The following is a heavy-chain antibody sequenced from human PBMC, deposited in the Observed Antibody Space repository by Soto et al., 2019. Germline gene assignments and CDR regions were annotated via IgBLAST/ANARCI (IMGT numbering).Heavy chain of an antibody. CDR1: GFSLNANGVG. D-gene: IGHD6-19*01. Sequence: QITLKESGPSLVKPTQTLTLTCNFSGFSLNANGVGVGWIRQPPGKALEWLALLYWDGDKRFSPSLKNRLTITKDTSKTQVVLTLTNMDPMDTATYYCAHRPHNDGWIYAFDVWGQGTVVTVSS. V-gene: IGHV2-5*02. J-gene: IGHJ3*01. CDR3: AHRPHNDGWIYAFDV. CDR2: LYWDGDK.